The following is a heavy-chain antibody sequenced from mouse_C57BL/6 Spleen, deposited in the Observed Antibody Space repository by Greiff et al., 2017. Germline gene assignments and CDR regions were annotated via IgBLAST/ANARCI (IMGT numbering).Heavy chain of an antibody. Sequence: QVHVKQSGAELARPGASVKLSCKASGYTFTSYGISWVKQRTGQGLEWIGEIYPRSGNTYYNEKFKGKATLTADKSSSTAYMELRSLTSEDSAVYFCASLSTGTRAMDDWGQGTSVTVSS. D-gene: IGHD4-1*02. V-gene: IGHV1-81*01. CDR3: ASLSTGTRAMDD. CDR2: IYPRSGNT. J-gene: IGHJ4*01. CDR1: GYTFTSYG.